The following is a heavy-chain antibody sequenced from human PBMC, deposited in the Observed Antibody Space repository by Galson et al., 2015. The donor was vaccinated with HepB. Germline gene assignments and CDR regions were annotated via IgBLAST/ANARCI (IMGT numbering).Heavy chain of an antibody. CDR3: ASSLEPYYYDSSGYYVGGFDY. Sequence: SVKVSCKASGGTFSSYAISWVRQAPGQGLEWMGGIIPIFGTANYAQKFQGRVTITADESTSTAYMELSSLRSEDTAVYYCASSLEPYYYDSSGYYVGGFDYWGQGTLVTVSS. D-gene: IGHD3-22*01. V-gene: IGHV1-69*13. J-gene: IGHJ4*02. CDR2: IIPIFGTA. CDR1: GGTFSSYA.